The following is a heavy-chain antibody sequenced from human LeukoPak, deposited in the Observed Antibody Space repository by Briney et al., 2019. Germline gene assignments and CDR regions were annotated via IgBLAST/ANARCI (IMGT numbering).Heavy chain of an antibody. CDR2: VYNSGDT. V-gene: IGHV4-59*08. D-gene: IGHD3-16*01. J-gene: IGHJ2*01. CDR3: ARLKLGAYFDL. CDR1: GGSTXXDY. Sequence: ETLSLXXXXSGGSTXXDYWSWIRQSPGKGLEWVGYVYNSGDTGKNPSLKSRVTILLDTSKNQCSLKLTSVSAADTAVYYCARLKLGAYFDLWGRGTLVTVSS.